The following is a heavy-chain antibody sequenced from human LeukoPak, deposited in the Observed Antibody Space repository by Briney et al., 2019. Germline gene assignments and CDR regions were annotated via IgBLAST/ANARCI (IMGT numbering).Heavy chain of an antibody. CDR2: INPNSADT. CDR3: ARNDFWSVYPGSYRDV. CDR1: GYTFTGYY. D-gene: IGHD3-3*01. V-gene: IGHV1-2*02. J-gene: IGHJ6*03. Sequence: GASVKVSCKASGYTFTGYYMHWVRQAPGQGLEWMGWINPNSADTKYAQKFQGRVTMTRDTSISTTYMELSRLRSDDTAVYYCARNDFWSVYPGSYRDVWGKGTTATVSS.